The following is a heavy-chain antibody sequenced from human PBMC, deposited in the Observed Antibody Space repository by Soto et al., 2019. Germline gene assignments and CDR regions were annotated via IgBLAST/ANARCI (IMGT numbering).Heavy chain of an antibody. D-gene: IGHD4-17*01. J-gene: IGHJ5*02. V-gene: IGHV1-18*01. CDR3: ARPPFVDYGEYIEDPATWFDP. CDR1: GYTFTSYG. Sequence: QVQLVQSGDEVKKPGASVRVSCKASGYTFTSYGISWVRQAPGQGLEWVGWISTNNGNTDYAQTLQGRVIMTTDTSTTTVYMELRNLRSDDTAVYYCARPPFVDYGEYIEDPATWFDPWGQGTLVTVSS. CDR2: ISTNNGNT.